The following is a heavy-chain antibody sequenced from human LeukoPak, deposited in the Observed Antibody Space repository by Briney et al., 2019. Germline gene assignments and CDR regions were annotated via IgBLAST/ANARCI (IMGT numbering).Heavy chain of an antibody. D-gene: IGHD3-10*01. CDR2: IDPTDSYT. J-gene: IGHJ4*02. CDR1: GYSFTTFW. CDR3: ARHEFGSHFDY. Sequence: GESLKISCKGSGYSFTTFWISWVRQMPGKGLEWMGTIDPTDSYTNYSPSFQGHVTISADKSISTAYLQRSSLKASDTAMYYCARHEFGSHFDYWGQGTLVTVSS. V-gene: IGHV5-10-1*01.